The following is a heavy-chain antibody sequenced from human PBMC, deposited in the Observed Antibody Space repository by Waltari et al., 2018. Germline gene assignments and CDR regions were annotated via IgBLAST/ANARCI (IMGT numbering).Heavy chain of an antibody. D-gene: IGHD2-15*01. J-gene: IGHJ3*02. CDR1: GYSISSGYY. CDR2: LYHSGST. Sequence: QVQLQESGPGLVKPSETLSLTCTVSGYSISSGYYWGWIRQPPGKGLEWIGSLYHSGSTYYNPSLKSRVTISVDTSKNQFSLKLSSVTAADTAVYYCAREHVVVVADPSGAFDIWGQGTMVTVSS. CDR3: AREHVVVVADPSGAFDI. V-gene: IGHV4-38-2*02.